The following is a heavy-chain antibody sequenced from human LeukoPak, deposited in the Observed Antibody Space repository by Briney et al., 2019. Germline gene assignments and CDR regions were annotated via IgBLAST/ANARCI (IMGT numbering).Heavy chain of an antibody. CDR1: GGSFSGYY. V-gene: IGHV4-34*01. Sequence: SETLSLTCAVYGGSFSGYYWSWIRQPPGKGLEWIGEINHSGSTNYNPSLKSRVTISVDTSKNQFSLKLSSATAADTAVYYCARGAAASYRGRFDYWGQGTLVTVSS. CDR3: ARGAAASYRGRFDY. D-gene: IGHD6-13*01. CDR2: INHSGST. J-gene: IGHJ4*02.